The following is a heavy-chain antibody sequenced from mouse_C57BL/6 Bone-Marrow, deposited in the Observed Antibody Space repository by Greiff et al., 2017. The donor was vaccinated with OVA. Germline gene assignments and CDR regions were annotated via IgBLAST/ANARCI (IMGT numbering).Heavy chain of an antibody. CDR2: IYPGDGDT. CDR3: ASPGSSYVY. D-gene: IGHD1-1*01. Sequence: VQLQQSGPELVKPGASVKISCKASGYAFSSSWMNWVKQRPGKGLEWIGRIYPGDGDTNYNGKFKGKATLTADKSSSPAYMHLSSLTSEDSAVYFCASPGSSYVYWGQGTTLTVSS. V-gene: IGHV1-82*01. CDR1: GYAFSSSW. J-gene: IGHJ2*01.